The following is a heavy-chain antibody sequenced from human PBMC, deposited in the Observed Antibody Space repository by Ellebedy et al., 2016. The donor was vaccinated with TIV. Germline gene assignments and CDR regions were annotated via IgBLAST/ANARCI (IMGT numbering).Heavy chain of an antibody. J-gene: IGHJ4*02. V-gene: IGHV3-23*01. Sequence: GESLKISCIVSGFSFSDYAMNWVRQAPGRGPEWVSAISGSGHRTYYADSVKGRFTISRDNSKNTLFVEMNSLRAEDTAVYYCARDLKGIRVAGPNLDYWGQGTLVTVSS. CDR3: ARDLKGIRVAGPNLDY. CDR2: ISGSGHRT. CDR1: GFSFSDYA. D-gene: IGHD6-19*01.